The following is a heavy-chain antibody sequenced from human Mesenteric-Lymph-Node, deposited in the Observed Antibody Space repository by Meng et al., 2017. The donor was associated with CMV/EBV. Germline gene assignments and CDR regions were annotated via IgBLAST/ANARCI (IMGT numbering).Heavy chain of an antibody. CDR1: GFTFSSYA. Sequence: GESLKISCAASGFTFSSYAMHWVRQAPGKGLEWVAVISYDGSNKYYADSVKGRFTISRDNSKNTLYLQMNSLRAEDTAVYYCARGSWNYPYYFDYWGQGTLVTVSS. CDR2: ISYDGSNK. J-gene: IGHJ4*02. D-gene: IGHD1-7*01. CDR3: ARGSWNYPYYFDY. V-gene: IGHV3-30-3*01.